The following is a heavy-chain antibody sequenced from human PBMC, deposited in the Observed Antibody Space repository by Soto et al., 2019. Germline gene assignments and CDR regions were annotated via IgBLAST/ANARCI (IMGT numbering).Heavy chain of an antibody. CDR2: IIPILDVA. CDR1: GGTFSTYT. D-gene: IGHD2-15*01. Sequence: QVPLVQSGAEVEEPGSSVKVSCKASGGTFSTYTLSWVRQAPGQGLEWMGRIIPILDVANYPQKFQGRVTITADKSTTTAYMELRSLRSEDTAVYYCARDGLYCSGGSCYSFDYWGQGTLVTVSS. J-gene: IGHJ4*02. CDR3: ARDGLYCSGGSCYSFDY. V-gene: IGHV1-69*08.